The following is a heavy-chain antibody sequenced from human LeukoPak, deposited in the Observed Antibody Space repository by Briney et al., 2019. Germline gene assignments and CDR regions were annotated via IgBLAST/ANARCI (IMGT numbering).Heavy chain of an antibody. CDR2: INPSGGST. V-gene: IGHV1-46*01. Sequence: EASVKVSCKASGYTFTSYYMHWVRQAPGQGLEWMGIINPSGGSTSYAQKFQGRVTMTRDMSTSTVYMELSSLRSEDTAVYYCARVGRCSSTSCYNFDYWGQGTLVTISS. CDR3: ARVGRCSSTSCYNFDY. J-gene: IGHJ4*02. D-gene: IGHD2-2*02. CDR1: GYTFTSYY.